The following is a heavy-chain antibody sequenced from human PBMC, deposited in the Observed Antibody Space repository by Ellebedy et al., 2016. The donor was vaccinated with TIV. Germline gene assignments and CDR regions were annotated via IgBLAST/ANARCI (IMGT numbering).Heavy chain of an antibody. CDR3: AAAHYYFYGKDV. D-gene: IGHD2-15*01. Sequence: GESLKISCAASGFPFSSFEFNWVRQSPGKGLEWVSYISSSGTTKYYADSVKGRFTISTDNAKNSLYLQMNSLRAEDTAVYYCAAAHYYFYGKDVWGQGTRVTVSS. CDR1: GFPFSSFE. J-gene: IGHJ6*02. CDR2: ISSSGTTK. V-gene: IGHV3-48*03.